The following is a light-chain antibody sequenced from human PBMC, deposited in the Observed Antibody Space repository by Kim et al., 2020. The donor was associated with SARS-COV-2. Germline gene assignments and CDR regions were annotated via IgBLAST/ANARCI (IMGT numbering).Light chain of an antibody. CDR1: KLGDKH. V-gene: IGLV3-1*01. CDR2: QEN. Sequence: VSPGQTASITCSGDKLGDKHACWYQQKPGQSPVLVIYQENKRPSGIPERFSGSNSGNTATLTISGTQAMDEADYYCQAWDTSTTYVFRTGTKVTVL. CDR3: QAWDTSTTYV. J-gene: IGLJ1*01.